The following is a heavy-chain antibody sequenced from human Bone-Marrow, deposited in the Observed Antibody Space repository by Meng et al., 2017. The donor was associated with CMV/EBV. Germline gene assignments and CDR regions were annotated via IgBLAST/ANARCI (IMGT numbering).Heavy chain of an antibody. CDR2: INPNSGGI. Sequence: ASVKVSCKASGYTFTGNFIHWVRQAPGQGLEWMGWINPNSGGINLAQKFQGRVTMTRDTSFNTAYMDLRTLKSDDMAVYYCARGSDSGNSFEYFDFWGQGTLVTVSS. D-gene: IGHD4-23*01. CDR1: GYTFTGNF. CDR3: ARGSDSGNSFEYFDF. V-gene: IGHV1-2*02. J-gene: IGHJ4*02.